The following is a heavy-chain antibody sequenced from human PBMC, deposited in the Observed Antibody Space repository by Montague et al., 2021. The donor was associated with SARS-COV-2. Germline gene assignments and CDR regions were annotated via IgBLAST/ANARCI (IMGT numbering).Heavy chain of an antibody. J-gene: IGHJ4*02. D-gene: IGHD1-26*01. CDR2: INHTVST. V-gene: IGHV4-34*01. CDR1: GGSFSNKY. CDR3: ARGLMSGSYYLGLDY. Sequence: SETLSLTCAVYGGSFSNKYWPWIRQPPGKGLEWIGEINHTVSTNYKPSLKRRVTISVDTSKNQFSLKVSSVTAADTAVYYCARGLMSGSYYLGLDYWGQGTLVTVSS.